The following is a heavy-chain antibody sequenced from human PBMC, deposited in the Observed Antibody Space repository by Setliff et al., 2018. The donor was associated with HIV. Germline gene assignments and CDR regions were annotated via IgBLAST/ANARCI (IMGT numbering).Heavy chain of an antibody. J-gene: IGHJ4*02. V-gene: IGHV4-34*01. D-gene: IGHD2-15*01. Sequence: SETLSLTCAVYGGSFSDYSWNWIRQPPGKGLEWIGEINHSGSTNYNPSVKSRLTISVDTSKNQFSLKLTSLTAADTAVYYCARGQDILEPSGPFDYWGQGTLVTVSS. CDR3: ARGQDILEPSGPFDY. CDR1: GGSFSDYS. CDR2: INHSGST.